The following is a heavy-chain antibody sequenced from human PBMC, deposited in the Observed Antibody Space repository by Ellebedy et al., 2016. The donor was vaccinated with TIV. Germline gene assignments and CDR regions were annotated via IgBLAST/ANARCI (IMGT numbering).Heavy chain of an antibody. CDR3: ARDQGWAYPGSTRFDY. D-gene: IGHD3-10*01. J-gene: IGHJ4*03. CDR2: IKQDGSEK. V-gene: IGHV3-7*01. Sequence: PGGSLRLSCAASGFTFSDYWMSWVRQAPGKGLEWVANIKQDGSEKWYVDSVKGRFTISRDNAKNSLYLQMSSLRAEDTAVYYCARDQGWAYPGSTRFDYWGKGTLVTVSS. CDR1: GFTFSDYW.